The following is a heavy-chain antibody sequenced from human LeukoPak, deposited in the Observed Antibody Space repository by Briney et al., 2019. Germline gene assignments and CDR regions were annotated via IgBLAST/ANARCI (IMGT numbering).Heavy chain of an antibody. D-gene: IGHD4-17*01. V-gene: IGHV3-30-3*01. CDR3: ARDRSVRIGDTYYFDY. J-gene: IGHJ4*02. CDR2: ISYDGSNK. CDR1: GFTFSSYA. Sequence: GGSLRLSCAASGFTFSSYAMHWVRQAPGKGLEWVAVISYDGSNKYYADSVKGRFTISRDNSKNTLYLQMNSLRAEDTAVYYCARDRSVRIGDTYYFDYWGQGTLVTVSS.